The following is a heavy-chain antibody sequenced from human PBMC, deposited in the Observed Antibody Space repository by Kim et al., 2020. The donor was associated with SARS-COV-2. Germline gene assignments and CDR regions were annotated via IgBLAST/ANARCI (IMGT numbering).Heavy chain of an antibody. CDR3: VRVAVTGTAYLQH. J-gene: IGHJ1*01. Sequence: ASVKVSCKASGYTFTDYHLHWLRQAPGQRLEWMGCINGGRGDTKYSQKFQGRGMFTRDTSASTVYMDLSSLRSEDTAIFYCVRVAVTGTAYLQHWGQSTLVTVSS. CDR1: GYTFTDYH. V-gene: IGHV1-3*01. D-gene: IGHD6-19*01. CDR2: INGGRGDT.